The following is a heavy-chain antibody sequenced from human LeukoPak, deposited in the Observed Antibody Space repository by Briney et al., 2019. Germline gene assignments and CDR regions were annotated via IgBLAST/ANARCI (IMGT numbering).Heavy chain of an antibody. CDR2: INPNSGGT. CDR1: GHTFTSYD. Sequence: ASVKVSCKASGHTFTSYDINWVRQAPGQGLEWMGRINPNSGGTNYAQKFQGRVTMTRDTSISTAYMELSRLRSDDTAVYYCARSSLYGSGSYHNDYWGQGTLVTVSS. D-gene: IGHD3-10*01. CDR3: ARSSLYGSGSYHNDY. V-gene: IGHV1-2*06. J-gene: IGHJ4*02.